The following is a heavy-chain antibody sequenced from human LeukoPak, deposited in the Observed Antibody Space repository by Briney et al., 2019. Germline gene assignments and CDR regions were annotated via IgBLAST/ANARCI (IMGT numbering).Heavy chain of an antibody. CDR1: GYTFTSYY. D-gene: IGHD3-22*01. V-gene: IGHV1-46*01. CDR3: ARQTQKYYYDSSGERGHLDY. Sequence: ASVKVSCKASGYTFTSYYMHWVRQAPGQGLEWMGIINPSGGSTSYAQKFQGRVTMTRDTSTGTVYMELSSLRSEDTAVYYCARQTQKYYYDSSGERGHLDYWGQGTLVTVSS. J-gene: IGHJ4*02. CDR2: INPSGGST.